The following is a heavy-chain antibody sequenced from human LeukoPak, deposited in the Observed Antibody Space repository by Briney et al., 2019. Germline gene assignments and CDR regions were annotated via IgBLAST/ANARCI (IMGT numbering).Heavy chain of an antibody. CDR3: TTDRDQPLLYPATYLDY. CDR2: IYSGGST. J-gene: IGHJ4*02. V-gene: IGHV3-66*01. D-gene: IGHD2-2*02. Sequence: GGSLRLSCAASGFIVSYNYMTWVRQAPGKGLEWVSVIYSGGSTYYADSVKGRFTISRDDSKNTLYLQMNSLKTEDTAVYYCTTDRDQPLLYPATYLDYWGQGTLVTVSS. CDR1: GFIVSYNY.